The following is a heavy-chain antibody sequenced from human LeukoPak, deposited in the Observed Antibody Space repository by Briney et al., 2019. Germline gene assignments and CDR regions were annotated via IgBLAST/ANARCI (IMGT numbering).Heavy chain of an antibody. D-gene: IGHD3-10*01. CDR3: AKDSEVWFGAYYFDY. Sequence: GGSLRLSCAASGFTFSSYGMHWVRQAPGKGLEWVAVMSYDGSNKYYADSVKGRFTISRDNSKNTLYLQMNSLRAEDTAVYYCAKDSEVWFGAYYFDYWGQGTLVTVSS. J-gene: IGHJ4*02. CDR1: GFTFSSYG. CDR2: MSYDGSNK. V-gene: IGHV3-30*18.